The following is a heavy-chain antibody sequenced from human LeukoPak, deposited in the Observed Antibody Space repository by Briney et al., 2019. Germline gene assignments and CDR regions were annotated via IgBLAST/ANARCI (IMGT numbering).Heavy chain of an antibody. CDR3: ARVDYYGSGSLDY. CDR1: GFIFSSYS. CDR2: ISSSSSYI. V-gene: IGHV3-21*01. J-gene: IGHJ4*02. Sequence: GGSLRLSCAASGFIFSSYSMNWVRQAPGKGLEWVSSISSSSSYIYYADSVKGRFTISRDNAKNSLYLQMNSLRAEDTAVYYCARVDYYGSGSLDYWGQGTLVTVSS. D-gene: IGHD3-10*01.